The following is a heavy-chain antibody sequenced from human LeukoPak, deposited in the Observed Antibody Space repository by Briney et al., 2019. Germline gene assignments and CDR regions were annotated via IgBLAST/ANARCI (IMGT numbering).Heavy chain of an antibody. J-gene: IGHJ5*02. CDR2: INQDGVT. CDR3: ARGRPSDWYRKWFDP. D-gene: IGHD6-19*01. V-gene: IGHV4-34*01. CDR1: GGSFSCYY. Sequence: SETLSLTCAVYGGSFSCYYWSWIRQPPGMGLERIGEINQDGVTNYNPSLKSRVTISIDTSKNQFSLNLRSVTAADTAVYYCARGRPSDWYRKWFDPWGQGTLVTVSS.